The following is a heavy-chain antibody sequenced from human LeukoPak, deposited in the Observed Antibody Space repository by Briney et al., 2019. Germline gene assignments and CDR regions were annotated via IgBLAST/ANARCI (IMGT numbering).Heavy chain of an antibody. CDR1: GGSISSGDYY. CDR2: IYYSGST. Sequence: SETLSLTCTVSGGSISSGDYYWSWIRQPPGKGLEWIGYIYYSGSTYYNPSLKSRVTISVDTSKNRFSLKLSSVTAADTAVYYCARVNVSTWLLNAFDIWGQGTMVTVSS. J-gene: IGHJ3*02. D-gene: IGHD2-15*01. CDR3: ARVNVSTWLLNAFDI. V-gene: IGHV4-30-4*08.